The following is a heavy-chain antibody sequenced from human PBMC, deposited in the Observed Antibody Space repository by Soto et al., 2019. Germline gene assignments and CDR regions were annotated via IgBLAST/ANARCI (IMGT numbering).Heavy chain of an antibody. J-gene: IGHJ3*01. V-gene: IGHV3-7*01. CDR2: IKQDGSEK. CDR1: GFTFSSYW. CDR3: ASVGIPLDMELTGMVAFDV. D-gene: IGHD3-9*01. Sequence: GGSLRLSCAASGFTFSSYWMSWVRQAPGKGLEWVANIKQDGSEKYYVDSVKGRFTISRDNAKKSLYLQMNSLRAEDTAVYYCASVGIPLDMELTGMVAFDVWGQGTMVTVSS.